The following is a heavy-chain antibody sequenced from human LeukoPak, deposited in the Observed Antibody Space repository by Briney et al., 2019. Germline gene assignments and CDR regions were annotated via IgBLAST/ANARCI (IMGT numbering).Heavy chain of an antibody. CDR3: AHSSLWFGELLWNYFDY. V-gene: IGHV2-5*02. J-gene: IGHJ4*02. D-gene: IGHD3-10*01. CDR2: IYWDDDK. CDR1: GFSLSTSGVG. Sequence: SGPTLVNPTQTLTLTCTFSGFSLSTSGVGVGWIRQPPGKALEWLALIYWDDDKRYSPSLKSRLTITKDTSKNQVVLTMTNMDPADTATYYCAHSSLWFGELLWNYFDYWGQGTLVTVSS.